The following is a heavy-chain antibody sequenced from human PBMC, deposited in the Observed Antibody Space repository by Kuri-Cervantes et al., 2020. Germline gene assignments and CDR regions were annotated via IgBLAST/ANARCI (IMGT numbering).Heavy chain of an antibody. V-gene: IGHV1-2*04. Sequence: ASVKVSCKASGYTFTGYYLHWVRQAPGQGLEWMGWISSNSGRTNYAQKFQGWVTMTRGTSISTAYMELSRLRSDDTAVYYCARGLILYDSSGSVPFDIWGQGTMVAVSS. D-gene: IGHD3-22*01. CDR3: ARGLILYDSSGSVPFDI. J-gene: IGHJ3*02. CDR2: ISSNSGRT. CDR1: GYTFTGYY.